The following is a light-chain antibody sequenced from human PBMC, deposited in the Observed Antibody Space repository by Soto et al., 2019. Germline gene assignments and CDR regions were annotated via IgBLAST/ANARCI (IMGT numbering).Light chain of an antibody. CDR2: DAS. CDR1: QDISNY. Sequence: DIQLTQSPSSLAASVCDRATINCQASQDISNYLNWYQQKPGKAPKLLIYDASNLETGVPSRFSGSGSGTDFTLTISSLQPEDFATYYCLQDYNYPLTFGGGTKVDIK. V-gene: IGKV1-33*01. J-gene: IGKJ4*01. CDR3: LQDYNYPLT.